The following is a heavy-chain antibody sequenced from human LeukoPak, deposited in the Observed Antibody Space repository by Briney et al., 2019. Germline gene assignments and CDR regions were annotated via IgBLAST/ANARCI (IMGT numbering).Heavy chain of an antibody. CDR1: GFTFSSYG. J-gene: IGHJ4*02. Sequence: GRSLRLSCAASGFTFSSYGMHWVRQAPGKGLEWVAVISYDGSNKYYADSMKGRFTISRDNSKNTLYLQMNSLRAEDTAVYYCAKEVRRAYYGSGRRLDYWGQGTLVTVSS. CDR2: ISYDGSNK. D-gene: IGHD3-10*01. V-gene: IGHV3-30*18. CDR3: AKEVRRAYYGSGRRLDY.